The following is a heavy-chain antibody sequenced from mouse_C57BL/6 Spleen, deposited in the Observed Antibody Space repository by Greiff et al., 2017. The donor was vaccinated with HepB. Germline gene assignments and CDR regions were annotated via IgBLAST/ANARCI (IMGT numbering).Heavy chain of an antibody. CDR1: GYTFTSYW. CDR3: AISGSSPWFAY. V-gene: IGHV1-61*01. D-gene: IGHD1-1*01. Sequence: QVQLQQPGAELVRPGSSVKLSCKASGYTFTSYWMDWVKQRPGQGLEWIGNIYPSDSETHYNQKFKDKATLTVDKSSSTAYMQLSSLTSEDSAVYFCAISGSSPWFAYWGQGTLVTVSA. CDR2: IYPSDSET. J-gene: IGHJ3*01.